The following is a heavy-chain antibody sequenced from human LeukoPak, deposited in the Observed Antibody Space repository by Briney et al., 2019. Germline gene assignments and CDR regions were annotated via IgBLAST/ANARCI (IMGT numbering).Heavy chain of an antibody. D-gene: IGHD4-23*01. J-gene: IGHJ4*02. V-gene: IGHV3-74*01. CDR3: ARGRPHGNDY. CDR1: GFTFSSYW. CDR2: TVSDGSNT. Sequence: GGSLRLSCAASGFTFSSYWMNWVRQVPGKGLVWVSCTVSDGSNTNYADSVKGRFTISRDNAKNTLYLQMNSLRVEDTAVYYCARGRPHGNDYWGQGTLVTVSS.